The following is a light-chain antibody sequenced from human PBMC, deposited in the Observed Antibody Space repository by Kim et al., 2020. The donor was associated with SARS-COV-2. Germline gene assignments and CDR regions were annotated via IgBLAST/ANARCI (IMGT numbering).Light chain of an antibody. J-gene: IGKJ1*01. V-gene: IGKV1-39*01. CDR1: QSISNY. CDR3: QQSYISPRT. CDR2: GAF. Sequence: DIQMTQSPSSLSASVGDRVTITCRASQSISNYLNWYQQKPGKAPKLLIYGAFTLQSGVPSRFNGSGSATDFTLSISSLQPEDFATYYCQQSYISPRTFDQGTKVDIK.